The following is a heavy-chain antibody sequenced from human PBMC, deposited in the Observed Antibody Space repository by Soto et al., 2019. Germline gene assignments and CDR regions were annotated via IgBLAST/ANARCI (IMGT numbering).Heavy chain of an antibody. CDR3: ARAGAKVRGVVSYLDY. J-gene: IGHJ4*02. Sequence: EVQLVESGGGLVQPGGSLRLSCAASGFTFSDHYMDWVRQAPGKGLEWVGRTRNKVNSYTTEYAASVKGRFTISRDDSRNSLYLEMDSLKTEDTAVYYCARAGAKVRGVVSYLDYWGQGTLVTVSS. V-gene: IGHV3-72*01. D-gene: IGHD3-10*01. CDR1: GFTFSDHY. CDR2: TRNKVNSYTT.